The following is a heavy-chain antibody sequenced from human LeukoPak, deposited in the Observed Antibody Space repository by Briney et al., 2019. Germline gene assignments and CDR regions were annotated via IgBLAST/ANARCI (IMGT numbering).Heavy chain of an antibody. CDR1: GYSFTSYW. J-gene: IGHJ4*02. CDR3: ARSLGPSYYFDY. Sequence: PGESPKLHLKGSGYSFTSYWVGWVRQMPGKGLEWMGIIYPGDSDTRYSPSFQGQVTISADKSISTAYLQWSSLKASDTAMYYCARSLGPSYYFDYWGQGTLVTVST. CDR2: IYPGDSDT. V-gene: IGHV5-51*01. D-gene: IGHD3-10*01.